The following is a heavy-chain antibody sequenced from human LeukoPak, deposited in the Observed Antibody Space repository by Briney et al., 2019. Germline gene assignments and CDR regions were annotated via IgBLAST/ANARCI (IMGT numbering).Heavy chain of an antibody. V-gene: IGHV4-30-4*01. J-gene: IGHJ3*02. CDR2: IYYSGST. Sequence: SETLSLTCTVSGGSITSGNFYWSWIRQPPGKGLEWIGYIYYSGSTYYNPSLETRVTISVDTSKNQFSLKLNSVTAADTAVYYRARGYGNWNDVRAFDMWGQGTMVTVSS. CDR3: ARGYGNWNDVRAFDM. CDR1: GGSITSGNFY. D-gene: IGHD1-1*01.